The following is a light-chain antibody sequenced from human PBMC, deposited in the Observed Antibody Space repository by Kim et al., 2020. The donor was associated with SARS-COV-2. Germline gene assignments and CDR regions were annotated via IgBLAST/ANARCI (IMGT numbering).Light chain of an antibody. V-gene: IGLV3-19*01. CDR2: GKN. J-gene: IGLJ2*01. Sequence: SSELTQDPAVPVALGQTVTITCQGDSLRLSYASWYQQKPGQAPLLVIYGKNSRPSGVPDRFSGSSSGTTASLTITGAQAEDEADYYCNSWDTSTFHVVFGGGTQLTVL. CDR3: NSWDTSTFHVV. CDR1: SLRLSY.